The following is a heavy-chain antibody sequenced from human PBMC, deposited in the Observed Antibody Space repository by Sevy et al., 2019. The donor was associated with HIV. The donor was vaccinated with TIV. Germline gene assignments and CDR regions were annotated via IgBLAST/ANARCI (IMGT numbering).Heavy chain of an antibody. V-gene: IGHV3-23*01. CDR3: TNRGVVIITGFDY. CDR2: ISGSGGTT. D-gene: IGHD1-20*01. J-gene: IGHJ4*02. Sequence: GESLKISCAASGFTFNSNAMSWVRQAPGKGLEWVSTISGSGGTTYYANSVKGRFTISRDNSKNTGYLQMNCLRAEETVIYYCTNRGVVIITGFDYWGQGTLVTVSS. CDR1: GFTFNSNA.